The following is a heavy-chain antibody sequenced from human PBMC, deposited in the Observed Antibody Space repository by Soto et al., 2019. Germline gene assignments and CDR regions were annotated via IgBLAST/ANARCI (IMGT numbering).Heavy chain of an antibody. Sequence: EVQLVESGGGLVQPGGSLRLSCAASAFAFSNYDMNWVRQAPGKGLEWVSHISSSGSTRYYADSVKGRFTISRDNAKNSLHLQMKSLRAEDTAVYYCARRYCSSTSCLIDFWGQATLVTVSS. CDR1: AFAFSNYD. V-gene: IGHV3-48*03. CDR3: ARRYCSSTSCLIDF. CDR2: ISSSGSTR. D-gene: IGHD2-2*01. J-gene: IGHJ4*02.